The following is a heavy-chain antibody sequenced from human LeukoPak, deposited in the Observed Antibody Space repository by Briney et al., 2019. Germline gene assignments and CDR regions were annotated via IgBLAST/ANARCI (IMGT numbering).Heavy chain of an antibody. CDR1: GGSFSGYY. J-gene: IGHJ5*02. D-gene: IGHD3-10*01. Sequence: PSETLSLTCAVYGGSFSGYYWSWIRQPPGKGLEWIGEINHSGSTNYNPSLKSRVTISVDTSKNQFSLKLSAVTAADTAVYYCARWRRWVGQTWFDPWGQGTLVTVSS. CDR3: ARWRRWVGQTWFDP. CDR2: INHSGST. V-gene: IGHV4-34*01.